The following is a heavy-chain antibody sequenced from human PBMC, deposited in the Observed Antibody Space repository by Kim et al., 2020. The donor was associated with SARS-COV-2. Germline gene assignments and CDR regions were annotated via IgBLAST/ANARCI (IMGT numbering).Heavy chain of an antibody. J-gene: IGHJ4*02. CDR1: GFTFSSYG. CDR3: ARGGRGFEYSSLQGGLFDY. Sequence: GGSLRLSCAASGFTFSSYGMHWVRQAPGKGLEWVAVIWYDGSNKYYADSVKGRFTISRDNSKNTLYLQMNSLRAEDTAVYYCARGGRGFEYSSLQGGLFDYWGQGTLVTVSS. CDR2: IWYDGSNK. V-gene: IGHV3-33*01. D-gene: IGHD6-6*01.